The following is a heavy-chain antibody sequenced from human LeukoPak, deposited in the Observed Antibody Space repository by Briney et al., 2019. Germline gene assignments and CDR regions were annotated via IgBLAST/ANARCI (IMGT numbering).Heavy chain of an antibody. Sequence: PGGSLRLSCAASGFTFSSYSMNWVRQAPGKGLEWVSSISSSSSYIYYADSVKGRFTISRDNAKNSLYLQMNSLRAEDTAVYYCARNIVVVTARTPHNWFDPWGQGTLVTVSS. CDR2: ISSSSSYI. CDR1: GFTFSSYS. J-gene: IGHJ5*02. D-gene: IGHD2-21*02. CDR3: ARNIVVVTARTPHNWFDP. V-gene: IGHV3-21*01.